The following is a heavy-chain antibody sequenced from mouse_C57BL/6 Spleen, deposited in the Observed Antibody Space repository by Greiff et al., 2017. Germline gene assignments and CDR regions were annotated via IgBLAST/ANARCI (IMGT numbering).Heavy chain of an antibody. CDR2: INPNNGGT. J-gene: IGHJ3*01. CDR3: ARSDLTGNGFAY. CDR1: GYTFTDYN. D-gene: IGHD4-1*01. V-gene: IGHV1-18*01. Sequence: EVQLQESGPELVKPGASVKIPCKASGYTFTDYNMDWVKQSHGKSLEWIGDINPNNGGTIYNQKFKGKATLTVDKSSSTAYMELRSLTSEDTAVYYCARSDLTGNGFAYWGQGTLVTVSA.